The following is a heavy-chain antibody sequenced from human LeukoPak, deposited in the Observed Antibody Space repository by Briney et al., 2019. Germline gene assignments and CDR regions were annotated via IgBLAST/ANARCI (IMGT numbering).Heavy chain of an antibody. V-gene: IGHV3-13*01. Sequence: PGGALRLSCTASGFTLRNYDMHSVRQTTEKGLEWVSGIGTEDDTLYLDSVKGRFTISRENAKNSFYLQMNSLRAGDTAVYYCARGRFVLVRSLERWYFDLWGRGTLVTVSS. CDR2: IGTEDDT. CDR3: ARGRFVLVRSLERWYFDL. J-gene: IGHJ2*01. D-gene: IGHD2-8*02. CDR1: GFTLRNYD.